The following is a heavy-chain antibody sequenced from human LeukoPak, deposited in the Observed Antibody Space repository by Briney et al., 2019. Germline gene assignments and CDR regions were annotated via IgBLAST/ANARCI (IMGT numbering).Heavy chain of an antibody. CDR3: ARDDVYYDSSGY. CDR2: IIPILGIA. Sequence: SVKVSCKASGGTFSSYAISWVRQAPGQGLEWMGRIIPILGIANYAQKFQGRVTITADKSTSTAYMELSSLRSEDTAVYYCARDDVYYDSSGYWGQGTLVTVSS. CDR1: GGTFSSYA. D-gene: IGHD3-22*01. V-gene: IGHV1-69*04. J-gene: IGHJ4*02.